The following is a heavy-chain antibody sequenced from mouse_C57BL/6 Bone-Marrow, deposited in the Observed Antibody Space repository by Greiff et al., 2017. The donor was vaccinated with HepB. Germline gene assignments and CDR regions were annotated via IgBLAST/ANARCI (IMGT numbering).Heavy chain of an antibody. V-gene: IGHV5-17*01. J-gene: IGHJ2*01. D-gene: IGHD2-5*01. CDR2: ISSGSSTI. CDR1: GFTFSDYG. Sequence: EVNVVESGGGLVKPGGSLKLSCAASGFTFSDYGMHWVRQAPEKGLEWVAYISSGSSTIYYADTVKGRFTISRDNAKNTLFLQMTSLRSEDTAMYYCARNTYYSNPYYFDYWGQGTTLTVSS. CDR3: ARNTYYSNPYYFDY.